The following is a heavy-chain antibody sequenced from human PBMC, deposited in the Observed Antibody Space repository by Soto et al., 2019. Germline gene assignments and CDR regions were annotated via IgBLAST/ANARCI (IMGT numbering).Heavy chain of an antibody. CDR2: IYHSGST. V-gene: IGHV4-30-2*05. J-gene: IGHJ6*02. CDR3: ARVTSLMVRGVIIADYYYYGMDV. D-gene: IGHD3-10*01. CDR1: GGSISSGGYS. Sequence: SETLSLTCAVSGGSISSGGYSWSWIRQPPGKGLEWIGYIYHSGSTYYNPSLKSRVTISVDTSKNQFSLKLSSVTTADTAVYYCARVTSLMVRGVIIADYYYYGMDVWGQGTTVT.